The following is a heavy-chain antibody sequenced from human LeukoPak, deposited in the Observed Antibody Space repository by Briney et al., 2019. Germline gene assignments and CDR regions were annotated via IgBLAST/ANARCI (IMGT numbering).Heavy chain of an antibody. CDR3: ATVVIPPEGAFDI. D-gene: IGHD3-22*01. V-gene: IGHV1-2*02. Sequence: ASVKVSCKASGYTFTGYYMHWVRQAPGQGLEWMGWINPNSGGTSYAQKFQGRVTMTRDTSISTAYMELSRLRSDDTAVYYCATVVIPPEGAFDIWGQGTMVTVSS. CDR2: INPNSGGT. J-gene: IGHJ3*02. CDR1: GYTFTGYY.